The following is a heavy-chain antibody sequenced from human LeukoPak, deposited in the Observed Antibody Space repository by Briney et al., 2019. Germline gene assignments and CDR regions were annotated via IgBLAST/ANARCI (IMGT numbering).Heavy chain of an antibody. Sequence: GGSLRLSCAASGFTFSSYWMSWVRQAPGKGLEWVANIKQDGSEKYYVDSVKGRFTISRDNAKNSLYLQMNSLRAEDTAVYYCARGGGLWGYCSSTSCYNDYYFDYWGQGTLVTVSS. CDR3: ARGGGLWGYCSSTSCYNDYYFDY. CDR2: IKQDGSEK. CDR1: GFTFSSYW. D-gene: IGHD2-2*02. V-gene: IGHV3-7*01. J-gene: IGHJ4*02.